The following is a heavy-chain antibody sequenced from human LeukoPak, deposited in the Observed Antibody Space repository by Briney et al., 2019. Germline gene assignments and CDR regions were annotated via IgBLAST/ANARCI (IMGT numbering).Heavy chain of an antibody. Sequence: SETLSLTCTVSYGSISSYYWSWIRQPPGKGLEWIGYISYSGSTNYNPSLKSRATISADTSKNQFSLKLSSVTAADTAVYYCSRDYYDSSGYYNWFDPWGQGTLVTVSS. CDR2: ISYSGST. V-gene: IGHV4-59*12. CDR1: YGSISSYY. D-gene: IGHD3-22*01. CDR3: SRDYYDSSGYYNWFDP. J-gene: IGHJ5*02.